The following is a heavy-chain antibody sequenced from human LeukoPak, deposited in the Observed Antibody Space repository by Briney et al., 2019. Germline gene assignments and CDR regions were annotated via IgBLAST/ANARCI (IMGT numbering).Heavy chain of an antibody. Sequence: GGSLRLSCAASGFTFSSYSMNWVRQAPGKGLEWVSSISSSSSYIYYADSVKGRFTISRDNAKNSLYLQMNSLRAEDTAVYYCASVIIVVVGITAYWGQGTLVTVSS. CDR1: GFTFSSYS. CDR3: ASVIIVVVGITAY. D-gene: IGHD3-22*01. J-gene: IGHJ4*02. CDR2: ISSSSSYI. V-gene: IGHV3-21*01.